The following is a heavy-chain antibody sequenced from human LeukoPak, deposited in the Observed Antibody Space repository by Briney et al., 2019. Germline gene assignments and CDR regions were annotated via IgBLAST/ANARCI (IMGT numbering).Heavy chain of an antibody. Sequence: SVKVSCKASGGTFSSYAISWVRQAPGQGLEWMGGIIPIFGTANYAQKFQGRVTITADESTSTAYMELSSPRPEDTAVYYCARDSMSGAHYDFWSGYYLGMDVWGQGTTVTVSS. CDR2: IIPIFGTA. D-gene: IGHD3-3*01. J-gene: IGHJ6*02. CDR1: GGTFSSYA. CDR3: ARDSMSGAHYDFWSGYYLGMDV. V-gene: IGHV1-69*13.